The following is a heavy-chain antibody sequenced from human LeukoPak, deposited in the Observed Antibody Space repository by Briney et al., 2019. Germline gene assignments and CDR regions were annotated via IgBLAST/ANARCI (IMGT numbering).Heavy chain of an antibody. CDR1: GFTFSSYA. V-gene: IGHV3-7*01. CDR3: ARDQPDPAGTGPRFDY. J-gene: IGHJ4*02. CDR2: IKPDGSVK. Sequence: GGSLRLSCAASGFTFSSYAMHWVRQAPGKGLEWVANIKPDGSVKYYADSVKGRFTISRDNAENSLYLQMNSLRTEDTAVYYCARDQPDPAGTGPRFDYWGQGSLVTVSS. D-gene: IGHD1-1*01.